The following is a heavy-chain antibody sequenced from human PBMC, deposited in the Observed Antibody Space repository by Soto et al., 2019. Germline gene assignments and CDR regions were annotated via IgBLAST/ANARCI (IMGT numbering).Heavy chain of an antibody. D-gene: IGHD2-15*01. CDR2: ISSSSSYI. Sequence: PGGSLRLSCAASGFTFSSYSMNWVRQAPGKGLEWVSSISSSSSYIYYADSVKGRFTISRDNAKNSLYLQMNSLRAEDTAVYYCARGGAVVEPYTRFDPWGQGTLVTVSS. J-gene: IGHJ5*02. V-gene: IGHV3-21*01. CDR1: GFTFSSYS. CDR3: ARGGAVVEPYTRFDP.